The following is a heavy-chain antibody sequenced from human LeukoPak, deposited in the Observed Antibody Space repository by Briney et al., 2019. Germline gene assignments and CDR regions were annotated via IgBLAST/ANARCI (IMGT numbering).Heavy chain of an antibody. CDR2: ISTYSDYI. CDR3: AKDNYYDSSGYLNY. CDR1: GFIFGPFA. Sequence: GGSLRLSCAASGFIFGPFAMNWVRQAPGKGLEWVSAISTYSDYIYYADSVKGRFTISRDNARNSLYLQMNSLRAEDTAFYYCAKDNYYDSSGYLNYWGQGTLVTVSS. J-gene: IGHJ4*02. V-gene: IGHV3-21*04. D-gene: IGHD3-22*01.